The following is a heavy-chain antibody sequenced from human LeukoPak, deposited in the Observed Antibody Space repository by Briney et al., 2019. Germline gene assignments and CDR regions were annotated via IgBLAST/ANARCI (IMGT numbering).Heavy chain of an antibody. V-gene: IGHV1-24*01. J-gene: IGHJ4*02. CDR3: ATSRLERQAKFDY. CDR1: GFTFSSYW. D-gene: IGHD1-1*01. Sequence: GGSLRLSCAASGFTFSSYWMSWVRQAPGKGLEWMGGFDPEDGETIYAQKFQGRVTMTEDTSTDTAYMELSSLRSEDTAVYYCATSRLERQAKFDYWGQGTLVTVSS. CDR2: FDPEDGET.